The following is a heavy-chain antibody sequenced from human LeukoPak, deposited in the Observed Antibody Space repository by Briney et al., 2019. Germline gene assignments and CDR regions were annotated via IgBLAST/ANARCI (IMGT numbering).Heavy chain of an antibody. V-gene: IGHV4-61*02. CDR3: TRDGVGGDGYNSYY. CDR1: GGSISRGSFY. CDR2: MYTSGRT. Sequence: SQTLSLTCTVSGGSISRGSFYWSWIRQPPGKGLEWIGCMYTSGRTDYNPSLKRRVTFSVGTSKNQFSLRLTSVTAAGTAVYYCTRDGVGGDGYNSYYGGQGVLVTVSS. J-gene: IGHJ4*02. D-gene: IGHD5-24*01.